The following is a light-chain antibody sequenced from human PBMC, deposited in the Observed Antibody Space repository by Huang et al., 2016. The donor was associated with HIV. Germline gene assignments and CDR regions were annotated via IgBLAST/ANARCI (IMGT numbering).Light chain of an antibody. J-gene: IGKJ3*01. CDR1: RDISTS. V-gene: IGKV1-39*01. CDR3: QQSYTTPRVT. CDR2: AAS. Sequence: DIRLTQSPSSLSASVGDRVTITCRASRDISTSLNWFQLKPGKAPKLLIFAASTLQSGVPSRFIGGGSGTDFTLTITSLQPEDFATYSCQQSYTTPRVTFGPGTKVDV.